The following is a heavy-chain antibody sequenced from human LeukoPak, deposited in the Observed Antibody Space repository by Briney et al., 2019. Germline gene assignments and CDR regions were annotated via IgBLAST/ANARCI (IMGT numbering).Heavy chain of an antibody. CDR1: GGTFSSYA. Sequence: SVKASCKASGGTFSSYAISWVRQAPGQGLEWMGRIIPILGIANYAQKFQGRVTITADKSTSTAYMELSSLRSEDTAVYYCARVGNYYDSSDPNGLQHWGQGTPVTVSS. CDR2: IIPILGIA. J-gene: IGHJ1*01. V-gene: IGHV1-69*04. D-gene: IGHD3-22*01. CDR3: ARVGNYYDSSDPNGLQH.